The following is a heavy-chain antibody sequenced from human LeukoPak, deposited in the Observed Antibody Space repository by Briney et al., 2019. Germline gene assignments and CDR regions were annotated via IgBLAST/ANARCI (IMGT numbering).Heavy chain of an antibody. CDR1: GGSISSYY. Sequence: PSETLSLTCTVSGGSISSYYWSWIRQPPGKGLEWIGYIYYSGSTNYNPSLKSRVTISVDTSKNQFSLKLSSVTAADTAVYYCARHRTPYYDYVWGSYRVDAFDIWGQGTMVTVSS. CDR3: ARHRTPYYDYVWGSYRVDAFDI. J-gene: IGHJ3*02. CDR2: IYYSGST. D-gene: IGHD3-16*02. V-gene: IGHV4-59*08.